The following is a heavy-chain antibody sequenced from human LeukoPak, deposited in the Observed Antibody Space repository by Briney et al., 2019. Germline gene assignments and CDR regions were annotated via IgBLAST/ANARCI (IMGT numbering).Heavy chain of an antibody. J-gene: IGHJ4*02. V-gene: IGHV1-2*02. Sequence: GASVKVSFKVSGDIFSTYYTQWVRQAPGAGLEWVGWINTDIGGTHSAPKFQGRVSMTTDKSISTAYLELTRLTSDDTAMYYCARNWELWGQGTLVTVSS. D-gene: IGHD3-10*01. CDR1: GDIFSTYY. CDR2: INTDIGGT. CDR3: ARNWEL.